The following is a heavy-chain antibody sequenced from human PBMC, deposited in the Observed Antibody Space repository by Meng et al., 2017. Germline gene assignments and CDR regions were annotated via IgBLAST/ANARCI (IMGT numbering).Heavy chain of an antibody. V-gene: IGHV4-31*01. CDR1: GGSISSGGYY. J-gene: IGHJ4*02. Sequence: QVQLQESGPGLVKPSQTLSLTCPVSGGSISSGGYYWSWIRQHPGKGLELIGYIYYSGSTYYNPSLKSLVTISVDTSKNQFSLKLSSVTAADTAVYYCARGPTTMAHDFDYWGQGTLVTVSS. CDR2: IYYSGST. D-gene: IGHD4-11*01. CDR3: ARGPTTMAHDFDY.